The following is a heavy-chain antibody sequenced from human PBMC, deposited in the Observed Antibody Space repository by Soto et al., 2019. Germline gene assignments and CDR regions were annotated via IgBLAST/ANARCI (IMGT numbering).Heavy chain of an antibody. V-gene: IGHV4-31*03. D-gene: IGHD4-17*01. Sequence: QVQLQESGPGLVKPSQTLSLTCTVSGGSISSGGYYWSWIRQHPGKGLEWIGYIYYSGSTYYNPSLKSRVTISVDTSKNQFSLKLSSVTAADTAVYYCARAPRGGYGDYVGSDYWGQGTLVTVSS. CDR1: GGSISSGGYY. CDR2: IYYSGST. J-gene: IGHJ4*02. CDR3: ARAPRGGYGDYVGSDY.